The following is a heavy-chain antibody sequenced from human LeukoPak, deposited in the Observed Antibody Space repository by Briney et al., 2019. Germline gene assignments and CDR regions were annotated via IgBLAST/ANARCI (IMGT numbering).Heavy chain of an antibody. CDR1: GFTFSSYS. D-gene: IGHD2-15*01. CDR3: ARGYCSGGSCQLLDY. Sequence: GGSLRLSCAASGFTFSSYSINWVRHAPGKGLELISYISSSSSTIYYTDSVKGRFTISRDNAKNSLYLQMNSLRAEDTAVYYCARGYCSGGSCQLLDYWGQGTLVTVSS. J-gene: IGHJ4*02. V-gene: IGHV3-48*01. CDR2: ISSSSSTI.